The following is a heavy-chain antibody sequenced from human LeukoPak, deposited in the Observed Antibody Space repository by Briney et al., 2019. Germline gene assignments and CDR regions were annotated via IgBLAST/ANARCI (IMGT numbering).Heavy chain of an antibody. CDR3: ARLYSGSVWFDP. J-gene: IGHJ5*02. CDR2: ISSSSSYI. Sequence: GGSLRLSCAASGFSFSDYYMTWIRQAPGKGLEWVSSISSSSSYIYYADSVRGRFTISRDNAKNSLYLQMNSLRAEDTAVYYCARLYSGSVWFDPWGQGTLVTVSS. D-gene: IGHD1-26*01. CDR1: GFSFSDYY. V-gene: IGHV3-11*06.